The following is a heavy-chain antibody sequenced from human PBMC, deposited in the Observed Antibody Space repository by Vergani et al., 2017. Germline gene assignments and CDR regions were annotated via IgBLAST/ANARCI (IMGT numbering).Heavy chain of an antibody. CDR2: ISSSSSTI. CDR3: ARDQQYGDCEPYYYYGMDV. V-gene: IGHV3-48*04. Sequence: EVQLVESGGGLVQPGGSLRLSCAASGFTFSSYSMNWVRQAPGKGLEWVSYISSSSSTIYYADSVKGRFTISRDNAKNSLYPEMNSLRAEDTAVYYCARDQQYGDCEPYYYYGMDVWGQGTTVTVS. J-gene: IGHJ6*02. D-gene: IGHD4-17*01. CDR1: GFTFSSYS.